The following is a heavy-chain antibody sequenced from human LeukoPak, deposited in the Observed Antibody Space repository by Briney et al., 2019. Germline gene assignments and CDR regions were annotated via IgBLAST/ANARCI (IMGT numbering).Heavy chain of an antibody. V-gene: IGHV3-7*01. CDR2: IKQDGTEK. CDR1: GFIFSNYW. Sequence: GGSLRLSCAASGFIFSNYWMSWVRQAPGKGLEWVANIKQDGTEKNYVDSAKGRFTISRDNGNNSLYLQMNSLRVEDTAVYYCATEATMDGMDVWGQGTTVTVSS. CDR3: ATEATMDGMDV. J-gene: IGHJ6*02. D-gene: IGHD5-24*01.